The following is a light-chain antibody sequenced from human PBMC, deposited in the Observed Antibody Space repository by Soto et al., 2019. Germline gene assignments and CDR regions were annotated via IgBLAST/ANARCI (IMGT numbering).Light chain of an antibody. CDR3: QQYGGSPQT. V-gene: IGKV3-20*01. Sequence: EIVLTQSPATLSLSPGERATLSCRASQSVSNYLAWYQHKPGQAPRLLIYGASSRATGIPDRFSGSGSETDFTLTISRLEPEDFAVYCCQQYGGSPQTFGQGTKV. J-gene: IGKJ1*01. CDR2: GAS. CDR1: QSVSNY.